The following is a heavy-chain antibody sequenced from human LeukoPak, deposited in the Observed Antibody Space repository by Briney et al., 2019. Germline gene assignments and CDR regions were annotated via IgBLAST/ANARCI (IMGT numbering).Heavy chain of an antibody. CDR1: GGSISSYY. Sequence: SETLSLTCTVSGGSISSYYWSWIRQPAGKGLEWIGRIYTSGSTNYNPSLKSRVTMSVDTSKNEFSLRLNSVTAADTAVYYCARDLVGSGRPFDYWGQGTLVTVSS. CDR3: ARDLVGSGRPFDY. D-gene: IGHD6-19*01. J-gene: IGHJ4*02. V-gene: IGHV4-4*07. CDR2: IYTSGST.